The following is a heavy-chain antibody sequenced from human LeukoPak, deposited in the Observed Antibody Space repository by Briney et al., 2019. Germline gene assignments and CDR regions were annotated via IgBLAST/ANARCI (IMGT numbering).Heavy chain of an antibody. CDR3: ARADGSYRIYYYYGMDV. J-gene: IGHJ6*02. Sequence: GGSLRLSCAPSGFTFSSYSMNCVRHAPGRGLEWVSSISSSSSYIYYADSVKGRFTISRDNAKNSLYLQMNGLRAEDTAVYYCARADGSYRIYYYYGMDVWGQGTTVTVSS. CDR2: ISSSSSYI. CDR1: GFTFSSYS. V-gene: IGHV3-21*01. D-gene: IGHD3-16*02.